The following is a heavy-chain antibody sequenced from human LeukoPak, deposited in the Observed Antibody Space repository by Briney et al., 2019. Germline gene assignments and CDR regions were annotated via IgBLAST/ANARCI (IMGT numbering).Heavy chain of an antibody. CDR1: GFTFSSYE. D-gene: IGHD3-10*01. CDR3: SRGESTPFDY. J-gene: IGHJ4*02. Sequence: GGSLRLSCAASGFTFSSYEMNWVRQAPGKGLEWVSCITTTSSSKFYADSVRGRFTISRDNAKTSLYLQMSGLRPEHTAVYYCSRGESTPFDYWGQGILVTVSS. CDR2: ITTTSSSK. V-gene: IGHV3-21*01.